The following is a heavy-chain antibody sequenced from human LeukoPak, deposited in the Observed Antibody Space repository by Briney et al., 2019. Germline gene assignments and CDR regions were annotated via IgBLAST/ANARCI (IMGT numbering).Heavy chain of an antibody. J-gene: IGHJ4*02. Sequence: PGGSLRLSCAASGFTFSSYWMNWARQAPGKGLEWVSAISGSGGSTYYADSVKGQFTISRDNSKNTLYLQMNSLRAEDTAVYYCAKHLVVVITTFDYWGQGTLVTVSS. CDR3: AKHLVVVITTFDY. D-gene: IGHD3-22*01. CDR2: ISGSGGST. V-gene: IGHV3-23*01. CDR1: GFTFSSYW.